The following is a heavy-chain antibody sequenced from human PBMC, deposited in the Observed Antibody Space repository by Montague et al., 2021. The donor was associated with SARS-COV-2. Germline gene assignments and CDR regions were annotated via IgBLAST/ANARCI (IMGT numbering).Heavy chain of an antibody. D-gene: IGHD3-9*01. J-gene: IGHJ4*02. CDR2: ISPDGTMT. V-gene: IGHV3-74*03. CDR1: GCSLNSYW. CDR3: TRDFDWGSGC. Sequence: SLRLSCAPSGCSLNSYWIHWVRQAPGMGLVWVSLISPDGTMTMYADSVKGRFTISRDNAKDTVYLQMTSLRAEDTAMYYCTRDFDWGSGCWGQGTLVTVSS.